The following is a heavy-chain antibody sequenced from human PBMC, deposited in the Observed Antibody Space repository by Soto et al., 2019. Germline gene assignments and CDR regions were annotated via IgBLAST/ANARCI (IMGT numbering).Heavy chain of an antibody. CDR3: ARGLFPQFFVSGSYYNAIYEANWFDP. D-gene: IGHD3-10*01. J-gene: IGHJ5*02. Sequence: SETLSLTCAVYGGSFSGYYWSWIRQPPGKGLEWIGEINHSGSTNYNPSLKSRVTISVDTSKNQFSMKLSSVTAADTAVYYCARGLFPQFFVSGSYYNAIYEANWFDPWGQGTLVTVSS. V-gene: IGHV4-34*01. CDR1: GGSFSGYY. CDR2: INHSGST.